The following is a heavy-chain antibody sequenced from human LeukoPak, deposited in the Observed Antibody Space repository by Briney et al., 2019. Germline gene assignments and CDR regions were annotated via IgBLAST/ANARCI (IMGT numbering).Heavy chain of an antibody. CDR3: ARGAGMVAAPPLDY. Sequence: SETLSLTCTVSGGSISSYYWSWIRQPAGKGLKWIGRIYTSGSTNYNPSLKSRVTMSVDTSKNQFSLKLSSVTAADTAVYYCARGAGMVAAPPLDYWGQGTLVTVSS. J-gene: IGHJ4*02. CDR1: GGSISSYY. D-gene: IGHD2-15*01. V-gene: IGHV4-4*07. CDR2: IYTSGST.